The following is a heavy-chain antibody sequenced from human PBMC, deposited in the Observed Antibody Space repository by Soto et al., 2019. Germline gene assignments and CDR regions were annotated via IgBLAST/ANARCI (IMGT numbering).Heavy chain of an antibody. CDR1: GYSFTSYW. J-gene: IGHJ6*02. V-gene: IGHV5-51*01. CDR3: ATPSYSSSWNSKDYYYYGMDV. Sequence: GESLKISCKGSGYSFTSYWIGWVRQMPGKGLEWMGIIYPGDSDTRYSPSFQGQVTISADKSISTAYLQWSSLKASDTAMYYCATPSYSSSWNSKDYYYYGMDVWGRGTTVTVSS. CDR2: IYPGDSDT. D-gene: IGHD6-13*01.